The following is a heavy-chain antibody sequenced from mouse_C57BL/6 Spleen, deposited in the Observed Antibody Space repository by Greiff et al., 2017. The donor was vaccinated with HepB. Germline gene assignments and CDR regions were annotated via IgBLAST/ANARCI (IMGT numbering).Heavy chain of an antibody. CDR1: GYTFTSYW. D-gene: IGHD1-1*01. V-gene: IGHV1-69*01. CDR2: IDPSDSYT. CDR3: ARADPITTVVGRYYDMDY. Sequence: QVQLQQPGAELVMPGASVKLSCKASGYTFTSYWMHWVKQRPGQGLEWIGEIDPSDSYTNYNQKFKGKSTLTVDKSSSTAYMQLSSLTSEDSAVYYCARADPITTVVGRYYDMDYWGQGTSVTVSS. J-gene: IGHJ4*01.